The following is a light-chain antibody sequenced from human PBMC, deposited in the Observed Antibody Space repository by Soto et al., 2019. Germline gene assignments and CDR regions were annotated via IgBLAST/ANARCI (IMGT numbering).Light chain of an antibody. CDR3: QSSDSSLSVV. CDR1: SSNIGAGYD. Sequence: QSVLTQPPSVSGTPGQRVTISCTGSSSNIGAGYDVHWYQQLPGTAPKLLIYGNSNRPSGVPDRFSGSKSGTSAALAITGLRAEDEADYYVQSSDSSLSVVFGGGTKLTVL. CDR2: GNS. V-gene: IGLV1-40*01. J-gene: IGLJ2*01.